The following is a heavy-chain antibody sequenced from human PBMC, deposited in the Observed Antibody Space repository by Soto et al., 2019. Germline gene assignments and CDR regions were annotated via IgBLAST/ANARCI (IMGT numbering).Heavy chain of an antibody. CDR2: VNPIVSMT. J-gene: IGHJ4*02. D-gene: IGHD3-10*01. CDR1: GDTFNFYS. Sequence: QVQLVQSGAEVKRPGSSVKVSCKASGDTFNFYSINWVRQAPGLGLEWMGRVNPIVSMTNYAQKFQSRVTMTANKSTSKAYMELSSLRSEDTAIYYWASSYGSRYRAFDYWGQGALVSVSS. CDR3: ASSYGSRYRAFDY. V-gene: IGHV1-69*02.